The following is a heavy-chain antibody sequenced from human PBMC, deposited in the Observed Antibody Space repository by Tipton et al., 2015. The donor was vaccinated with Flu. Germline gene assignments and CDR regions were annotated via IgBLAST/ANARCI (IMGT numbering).Heavy chain of an antibody. J-gene: IGHJ5*02. D-gene: IGHD4-11*01. CDR1: GDSIGSPYF. V-gene: IGHV4-38-2*01. CDR3: AGRDYSNYVSEPKNWFDP. Sequence: TLSLTCSVSGDSIGSPYFWGWIRQPPGKGLEWIGNVQQAGSTYYNPSLRSRVTISLDRPKNQFSLRLTSVTAADTAVYYCAGRDYSNYVSEPKNWFDPWGQGTLVTVSS. CDR2: VQQAGST.